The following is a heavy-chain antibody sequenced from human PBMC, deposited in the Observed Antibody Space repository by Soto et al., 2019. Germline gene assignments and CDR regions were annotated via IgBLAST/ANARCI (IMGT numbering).Heavy chain of an antibody. CDR2: IYHSGST. D-gene: IGHD2-15*01. CDR1: GGSISSGGYS. CDR3: ARCSGGSCLGSWFDP. J-gene: IGHJ5*02. V-gene: IGHV4-30-2*01. Sequence: QLQLQESGSGLVKPSQTLSLTCAVSGGSISSGGYSWSWIRQPPGKGLEWIGYIYHSGSTYYNPSLKSRVTRSVDRSKNQFSLKLSSVTAADTAVYYCARCSGGSCLGSWFDPWGQGTLVTVSS.